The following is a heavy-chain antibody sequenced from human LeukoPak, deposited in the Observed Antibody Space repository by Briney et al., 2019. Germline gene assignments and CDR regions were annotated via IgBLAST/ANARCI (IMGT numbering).Heavy chain of an antibody. CDR3: ARGATAYYDPWTS. V-gene: IGHV3-11*01. J-gene: IGHJ4*02. CDR2: ISSSGNPI. Sequence: GGSPRLSCAASGFSFSDYYMSWIRQAPGKGLEWISYISSSGNPIFYADSVKGRFTISRDDAKNSLYLQVSSLRAEDTAVYYCARGATAYYDPWTSWGQGTLVTVSS. CDR1: GFSFSDYY. D-gene: IGHD3-9*01.